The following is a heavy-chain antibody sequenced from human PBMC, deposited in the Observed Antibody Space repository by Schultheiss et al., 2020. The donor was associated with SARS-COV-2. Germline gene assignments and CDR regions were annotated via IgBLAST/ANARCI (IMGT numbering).Heavy chain of an antibody. CDR2: TRNKANSYTT. V-gene: IGHV3-72*01. CDR1: GFTFSDHY. D-gene: IGHD3-3*01. CDR3: ARENLPSITLFTIFGRADDYYFDY. Sequence: GESLKISCAASGFTFSDHYMDWVRQAPGKGLEWVGRTRNKANSYTTEYAASVKGRFTISRDDSKNSLYLQMNSLKTEDTAVYYCARENLPSITLFTIFGRADDYYFDYWGQGTLVTVSS. J-gene: IGHJ4*02.